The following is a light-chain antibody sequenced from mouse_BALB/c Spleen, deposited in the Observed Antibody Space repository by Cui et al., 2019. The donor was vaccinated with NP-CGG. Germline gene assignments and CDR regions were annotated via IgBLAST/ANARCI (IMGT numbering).Light chain of an antibody. V-gene: IGLV1*01. J-gene: IGLJ1*01. CDR2: GTN. CDR3: ALWYSNHWV. CDR1: TGAVTTSNY. Sequence: QAVVTPESAINTSPGETVTLTCRSSTGAVTTSNYANWVQEKPDHLFTGLIGGTNNRTPGVPARFSGSLIGDKAALTITGAQTEDEAIYFCALWYSNHWVFGGGTKLTVL.